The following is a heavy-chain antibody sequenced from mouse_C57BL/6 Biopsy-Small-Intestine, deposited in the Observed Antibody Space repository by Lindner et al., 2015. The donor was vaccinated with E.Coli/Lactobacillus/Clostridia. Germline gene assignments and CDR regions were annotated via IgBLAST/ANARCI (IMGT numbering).Heavy chain of an antibody. D-gene: IGHD2-12*01. CDR2: SGQTSGVT. Sequence: SVKVSCKATGYTFLATTLCTGCDRPLGKGLSGWDRSGQTSGVTNYAQNFPGRVTMTSDTSSSTAYMELNRLTSDDTAIYYCARETDHYNYAWGRYRYMDTWGQGSLVTVS. J-gene: IGHJ3*01. V-gene: IGHV1-18*01. CDR3: ARETDHYNYAWGRYRYMDT. CDR1: GYTFLATTL.